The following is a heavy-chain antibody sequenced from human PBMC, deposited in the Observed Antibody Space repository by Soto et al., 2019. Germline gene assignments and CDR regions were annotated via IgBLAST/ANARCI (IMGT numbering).Heavy chain of an antibody. J-gene: IGHJ5*02. CDR1: GGSISRNY. V-gene: IGHV4-59*08. D-gene: IGHD2-21*01. Sequence: QVQLQESGPGLVKPSETLSLTCTVSGGSISRNYCAWSRQRPGKGLEWEGDLYFDGTTSYNPSLNSRATIQLETTNTQFSPRLSSVTDPDTAVSYCATLGAYSQSLYPWGPGTLVTVSS. CDR3: ATLGAYSQSLYP. CDR2: LYFDGTT.